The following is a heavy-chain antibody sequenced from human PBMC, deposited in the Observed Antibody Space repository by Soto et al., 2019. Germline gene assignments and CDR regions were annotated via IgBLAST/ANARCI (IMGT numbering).Heavy chain of an antibody. Sequence: LSLTCTVSGGAISSGGYYLSWIRQHPGKGLEWIGYISYSGSTFYNPSLKSRVTISVDTSKNQFSLKLSSVTAADTAVYYCARGPRDGFDYWGQGTLVTVSS. CDR1: GGAISSGGYY. CDR3: ARGPRDGFDY. J-gene: IGHJ4*02. CDR2: ISYSGST. V-gene: IGHV4-31*03.